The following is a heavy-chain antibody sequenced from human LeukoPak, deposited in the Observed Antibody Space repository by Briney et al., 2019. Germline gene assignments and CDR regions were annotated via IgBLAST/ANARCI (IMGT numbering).Heavy chain of an antibody. Sequence: SETLSLTCTVSGGSISNGSYYWSWIRQPAGKGLEWIGRIYTSGSTNYNPSLKSRVTISVDTSKNLFSLKLSSVTAAGTAVYYCAGFGIAVVQDYWGQGTLVTVSS. CDR2: IYTSGST. CDR3: AGFGIAVVQDY. D-gene: IGHD6-19*01. V-gene: IGHV4-61*02. CDR1: GGSISNGSYY. J-gene: IGHJ4*02.